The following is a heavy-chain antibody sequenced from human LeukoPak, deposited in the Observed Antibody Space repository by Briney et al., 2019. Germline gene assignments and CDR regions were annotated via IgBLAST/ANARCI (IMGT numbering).Heavy chain of an antibody. CDR3: ARSRAGYYFDY. J-gene: IGHJ4*02. CDR1: GFTFDDYG. CDR2: INRNGGST. V-gene: IGHV3-20*04. Sequence: GGFLRLSCAASGFTFDDYGMSWVRQTPGKGLEWVSGINRNGGSTGYEDSVKGRFTISRDNAKNSLYLQMNSPRAEDAAVYYCARSRAGYYFDYWGQGTLVTVSS.